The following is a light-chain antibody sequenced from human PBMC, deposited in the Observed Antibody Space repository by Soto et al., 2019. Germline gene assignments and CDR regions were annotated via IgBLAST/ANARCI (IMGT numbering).Light chain of an antibody. CDR2: GAS. Sequence: EIVLTQAPGTLALSPGERATLSCRTSQSVSSTYLAWYQQKPGQAPRLLIYGASSRATGIPDRFSGSGSGTDFTLTISRLEPEDFAVYYCQHYGSPPPGYTFGQGTKLEIK. CDR1: QSVSSTY. V-gene: IGKV3-20*01. J-gene: IGKJ2*01. CDR3: QHYGSPPPGYT.